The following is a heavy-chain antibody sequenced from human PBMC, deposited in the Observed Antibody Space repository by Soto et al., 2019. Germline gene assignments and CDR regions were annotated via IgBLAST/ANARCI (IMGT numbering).Heavy chain of an antibody. D-gene: IGHD2-2*01. CDR1: GGSISSGGYS. V-gene: IGHV4-30-2*05. J-gene: IGHJ5*02. CDR2: IYHSGSA. CDR3: ARDAGGWYELLSPWFEP. Sequence: SETLCLTCTVSGGSISSGGYSWSWIRQPPGKGLEWIGYIYHSGSAYYNPSLKSRVTISVDTSKNQFSLRLSSVTAADTAVYYCARDAGGWYELLSPWFEPWGQGTLVTVSS.